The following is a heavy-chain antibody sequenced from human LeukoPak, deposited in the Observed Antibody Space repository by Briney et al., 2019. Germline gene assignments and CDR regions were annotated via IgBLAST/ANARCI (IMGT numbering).Heavy chain of an antibody. Sequence: SETLSLTCTVSGGSIISSSYYWGWIRQPPGKGLEWIGSIYYSGSTYYNPSLKSRVTISVDTSKNQFSLKLSSVTAADTAVYYCARHSHWFDPWGQGTLVTVSS. CDR3: ARHSHWFDP. V-gene: IGHV4-39*01. CDR2: IYYSGST. J-gene: IGHJ5*02. CDR1: GGSIISSSYY.